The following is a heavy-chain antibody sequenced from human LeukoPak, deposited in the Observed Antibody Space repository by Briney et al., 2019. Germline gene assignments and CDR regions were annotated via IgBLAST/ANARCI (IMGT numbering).Heavy chain of an antibody. Sequence: GGSLRLSCAASGFTFSSYSMNWARQAPGKGLEWVSYISSSSSTIYYADSVKGRFTISRDNAKNSLYLQMNSLRAEDTAVYYCAREGYGLGSYLPYGMDDWGQGTTVIVSS. V-gene: IGHV3-48*04. J-gene: IGHJ6*02. CDR2: ISSSSSTI. CDR3: AREGYGLGSYLPYGMDD. CDR1: GFTFSSYS. D-gene: IGHD3-10*01.